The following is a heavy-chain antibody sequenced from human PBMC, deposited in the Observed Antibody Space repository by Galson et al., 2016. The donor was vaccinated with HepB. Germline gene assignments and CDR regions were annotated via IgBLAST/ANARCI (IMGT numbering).Heavy chain of an antibody. V-gene: IGHV2-70*01. D-gene: IGHD3-10*01. CDR3: ARGRSHGWGRFYLDY. CDR1: GFSLRTTEMC. Sequence: PALVKPTQTLALTCTFSGFSLRTTEMCVTWIRQPPGRALEWLAQIDWGDDKYYSTSLKARLTISKDTSENQVVLTMTNMDPGDTATYYCARGRSHGWGRFYLDYWGQGILVTVPS. J-gene: IGHJ4*02. CDR2: IDWGDDK.